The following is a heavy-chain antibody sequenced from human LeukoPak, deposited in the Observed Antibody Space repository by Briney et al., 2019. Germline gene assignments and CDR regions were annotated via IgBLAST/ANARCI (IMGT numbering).Heavy chain of an antibody. CDR2: ISFDGSNK. D-gene: IGHD3-3*01. Sequence: PGRSLRLSCAASGFTFSSYAMLWVRQDPGKGLEWVAVISFDGSNKYYADSVKGRFTISRDNSKNTLYLQMNSLRAEDTAVYYCARDLSPTYYDFWSGPDPWGQGTLVTVSS. CDR3: ARDLSPTYYDFWSGPDP. CDR1: GFTFSSYA. V-gene: IGHV3-30*04. J-gene: IGHJ5*02.